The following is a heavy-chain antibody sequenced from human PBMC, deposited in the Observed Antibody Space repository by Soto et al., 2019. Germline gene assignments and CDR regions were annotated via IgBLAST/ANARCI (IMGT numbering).Heavy chain of an antibody. CDR2: IYYSGST. V-gene: IGHV4-39*01. CDR3: ARQSVTEQTGYYYMDV. D-gene: IGHD4-17*01. CDR1: GGSISSSSCH. Sequence: PSQTMSVTCTVSGGSISSSSCHWGRLRQPPGKGLEWIGNIYYSGSTNYNPSLKSRVTISVDTSKNQFSLKLSSVTAADTAVYYCARQSVTEQTGYYYMDVWGKGTTVTVSS. J-gene: IGHJ6*03.